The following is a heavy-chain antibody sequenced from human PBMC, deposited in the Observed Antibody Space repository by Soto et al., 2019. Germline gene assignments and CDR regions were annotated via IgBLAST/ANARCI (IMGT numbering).Heavy chain of an antibody. CDR1: GYTFTSYG. D-gene: IGHD3-22*01. CDR3: ATAIRDYVSSGYPLADHAFDI. Sequence: ASVKVSCKASGYTFTSYGISWVRQAPGQGLEWMGWISAYNGNTNYAQKLQGRVTMTTETSTSTAYMELRSLRSDDKAVYYCATAIRDYVSSGYPLADHAFDIWGQGTRVTV. V-gene: IGHV1-18*01. J-gene: IGHJ3*02. CDR2: ISAYNGNT.